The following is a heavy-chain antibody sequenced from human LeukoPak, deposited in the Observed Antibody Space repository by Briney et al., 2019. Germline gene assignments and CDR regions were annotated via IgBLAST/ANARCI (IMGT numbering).Heavy chain of an antibody. Sequence: GGSLRLSCAASGFTFSSYAMSWVRQAPGKGLEWVSAISGSGGSTYYADSVKGRFTISRDNSKNTLYLQMNSLRAEDTAVYYCAKHRNNKQWLVLSFSYWGQGTLVTVSS. V-gene: IGHV3-23*01. CDR2: ISGSGGST. CDR3: AKHRNNKQWLVLSFSY. CDR1: GFTFSSYA. D-gene: IGHD6-19*01. J-gene: IGHJ4*02.